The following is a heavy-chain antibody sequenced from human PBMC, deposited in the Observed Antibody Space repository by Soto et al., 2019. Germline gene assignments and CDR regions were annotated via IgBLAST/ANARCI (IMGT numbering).Heavy chain of an antibody. J-gene: IGHJ6*02. CDR1: GYTFTSYD. V-gene: IGHV1-8*01. CDR3: ARDPLARYCSSTSCYAHYYYYGMDV. CDR2: MNPNSGNT. D-gene: IGHD2-2*01. Sequence: GASVKVSCKASGYTFTSYDINWVRQATGQGLEWMGWMNPNSGNTGYAQKFQGRVTMTRNTSISTAYMELSSLRSEDTAVYYCARDPLARYCSSTSCYAHYYYYGMDVWGQGTTVTVSS.